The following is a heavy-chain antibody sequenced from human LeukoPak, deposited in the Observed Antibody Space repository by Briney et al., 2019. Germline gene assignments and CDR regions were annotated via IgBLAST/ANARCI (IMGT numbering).Heavy chain of an antibody. V-gene: IGHV4-34*01. Sequence: PSQTLSLTCAVYGGSFSGYYWSWIRQPPGKGREWIGEINHSGSTNYNPSLKSRVTISVDTSKNQFSLKLSSVTAADTAVYYCARVGYCSSTSCYKNTNFDYWGQGTLVTVSS. CDR1: GGSFSGYY. J-gene: IGHJ4*02. D-gene: IGHD2-2*02. CDR2: INHSGST. CDR3: ARVGYCSSTSCYKNTNFDY.